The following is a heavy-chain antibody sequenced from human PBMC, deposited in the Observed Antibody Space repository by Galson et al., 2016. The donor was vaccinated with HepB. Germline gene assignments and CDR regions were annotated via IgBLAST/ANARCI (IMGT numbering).Heavy chain of an antibody. Sequence: SLRLSCAASGFSLSGYIMHWVRQAPGKGLEWVSSISSSSNYVYYADSVKGRFTVSGDNANNSLDLHMSSLRVEDTALYFCAREGYCTSAVCPIREKNHFYGMDVWGQETTVTVSS. J-gene: IGHJ6*02. V-gene: IGHV3-21*06. CDR3: AREGYCTSAVCPIREKNHFYGMDV. D-gene: IGHD2-8*02. CDR2: ISSSSNYV. CDR1: GFSLSGYI.